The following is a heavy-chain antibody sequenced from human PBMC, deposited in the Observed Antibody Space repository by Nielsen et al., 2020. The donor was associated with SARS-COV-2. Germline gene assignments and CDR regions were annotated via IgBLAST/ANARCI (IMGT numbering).Heavy chain of an antibody. V-gene: IGHV4-31*03. CDR2: IYYSGST. CDR1: GGSISSGGYY. J-gene: IGHJ3*02. CDR3: ARDPRWGDYDAFDI. Sequence: SETLSLTCTVSGGSISSGGYYWSWIRQHPGKGLEWIGYIYYSGSTYYNPSLKSRVTISVDTSKNQFSLKLSSVTAADTAVYYCARDPRWGDYDAFDIWGQGTMVTVSS. D-gene: IGHD2-21*01.